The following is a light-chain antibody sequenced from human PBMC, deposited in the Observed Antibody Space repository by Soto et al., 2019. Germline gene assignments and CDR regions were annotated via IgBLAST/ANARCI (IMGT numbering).Light chain of an antibody. Sequence: EIVLTQSPDTLSLSPGERATLSCRASQSVPSSYLAWYQQRPGQAPRLLIYDASSRATGIPDRFSGSESGTDFTLTVSSLEPEDFAVYYCQQYAWSPLTFGLGTRLEIK. CDR2: DAS. CDR3: QQYAWSPLT. J-gene: IGKJ5*01. CDR1: QSVPSSY. V-gene: IGKV3-20*01.